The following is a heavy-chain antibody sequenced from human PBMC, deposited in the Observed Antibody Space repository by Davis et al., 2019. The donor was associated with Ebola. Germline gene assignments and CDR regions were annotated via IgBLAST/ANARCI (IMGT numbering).Heavy chain of an antibody. CDR3: ARGNGDYLRLDS. D-gene: IGHD4-17*01. V-gene: IGHV4-34*01. Sequence: SETLSLTCAVHGGSLSGYFWTWXXQSPGIFLPSFCTIIQRGRNTDYNSSLKSRVTISLEPSMTRFSLRLNSVTAADTAVYYCARGNGDYLRLDSCGQGTLVTVSS. J-gene: IGHJ4*02. CDR1: GGSLSGYF. CDR2: IIQRGRN.